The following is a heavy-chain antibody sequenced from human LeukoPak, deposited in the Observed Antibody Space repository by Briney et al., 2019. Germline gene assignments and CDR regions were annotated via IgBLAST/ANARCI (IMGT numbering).Heavy chain of an antibody. V-gene: IGHV4-59*12. CDR1: GSSISSYY. Sequence: SETLSLTCTVSGSSISSYYWSWIRQPPGKGLEWIGYIYYSGSTNYNPSLKSRVTISVDTSKNQFSLKLSSVTAADTAVYYCARDYYDSSGYYYYYYGMDVWGQGTTVTVSS. CDR3: ARDYYDSSGYYYYYYGMDV. J-gene: IGHJ6*02. D-gene: IGHD3-22*01. CDR2: IYYSGST.